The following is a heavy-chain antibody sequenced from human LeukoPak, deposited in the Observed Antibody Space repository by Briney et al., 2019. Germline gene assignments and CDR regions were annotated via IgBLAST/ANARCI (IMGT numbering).Heavy chain of an antibody. CDR1: GGSFSGYY. CDR3: AVSAAGLFDP. CDR2: INHSGST. D-gene: IGHD6-13*01. V-gene: IGHV4-34*01. J-gene: IGHJ5*02. Sequence: KPSETLSLTCAVYGGSFSGYYWSWIRQPPGKGLEWIGEINHSGSTNHNPSLKSRVTISVDTSKNQFSLKLSSVTAADTAVYYCAVSAAGLFDPWGQGTLVTVSS.